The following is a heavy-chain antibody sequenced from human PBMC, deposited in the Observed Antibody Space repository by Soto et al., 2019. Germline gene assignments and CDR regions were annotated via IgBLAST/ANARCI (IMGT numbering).Heavy chain of an antibody. Sequence: ETLSLTCTVSGGSISSYYWSWIRQPPGKGLEWIGYIYYSGSTNYNPSLKSRVTISVDTSKNQFSLKLSSVTAADTAVYYCGRDRTGYGDYPDWGQGTLVTVSS. CDR3: GRDRTGYGDYPD. CDR2: IYYSGST. V-gene: IGHV4-59*01. D-gene: IGHD4-17*01. CDR1: GGSISSYY. J-gene: IGHJ4*02.